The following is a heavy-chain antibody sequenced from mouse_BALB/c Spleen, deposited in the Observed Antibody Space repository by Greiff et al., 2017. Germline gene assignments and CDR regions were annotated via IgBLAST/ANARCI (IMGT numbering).Heavy chain of an antibody. D-gene: IGHD2-2*01. CDR2: ISSGGSYT. V-gene: IGHV5-6*01. J-gene: IGHJ1*01. Sequence: EVQLVESGGDLVKPGGSLKLSCAASGFTFSSYGMSWVRQTPDKRLEWVATISSGGSYTYYPDSVKGRFTISRDNAKNTLYLQMSSLKSEDTAMYYCARRYGYDEGYWYFDVWGAGTTVTVSS. CDR1: GFTFSSYG. CDR3: ARRYGYDEGYWYFDV.